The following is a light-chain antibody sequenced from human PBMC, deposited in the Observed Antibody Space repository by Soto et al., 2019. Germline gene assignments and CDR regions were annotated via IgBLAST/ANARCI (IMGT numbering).Light chain of an antibody. Sequence: QSALTQPPSVSEAPGQRVTISCTGSSSNIGAGYEAHWYQQVPGTAPKLLIYENNNRPSGVPDRFCGSKSGTSASLAITGLEAEDEAEYYCQSYDSSLSGYVFGTGTKLTVL. CDR2: ENN. J-gene: IGLJ1*01. CDR3: QSYDSSLSGYV. CDR1: SSNIGAGYE. V-gene: IGLV1-40*01.